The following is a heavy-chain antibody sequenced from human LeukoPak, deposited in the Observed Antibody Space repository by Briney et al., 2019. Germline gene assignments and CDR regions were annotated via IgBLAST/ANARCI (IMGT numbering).Heavy chain of an antibody. CDR1: GFTFSDYE. J-gene: IGHJ4*02. Sequence: PGGSLRLSCAASGFTFSDYEINWVRQAPGKRLEWVSCISTSGSTTYYADSVKGRFTISRDNAKNSLFLQMNTLTDEDTAVYYCARGALHVFDYWGQGTPVTVS. V-gene: IGHV3-48*03. CDR2: ISTSGSTT. CDR3: ARGALHVFDY. D-gene: IGHD3-10*02.